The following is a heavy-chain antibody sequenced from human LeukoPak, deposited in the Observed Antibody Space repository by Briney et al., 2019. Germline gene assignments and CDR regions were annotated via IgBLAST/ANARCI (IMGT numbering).Heavy chain of an antibody. Sequence: SETLSLTCTVSGGSISSSSYYWGWIRQPPGKGLEWIGSIYYSGSTYYNPSLKSRVTISVDTSKNQFSLKLSSVTAADTAVYYCARVGVAAAGKPLDVWGKGTTVTVSS. V-gene: IGHV4-39*07. J-gene: IGHJ6*04. CDR2: IYYSGST. D-gene: IGHD6-13*01. CDR1: GGSISSSSYY. CDR3: ARVGVAAAGKPLDV.